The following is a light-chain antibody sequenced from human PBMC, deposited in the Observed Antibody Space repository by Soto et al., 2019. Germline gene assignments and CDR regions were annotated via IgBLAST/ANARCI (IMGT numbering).Light chain of an antibody. CDR3: QQYGSSRRT. CDR2: AAS. Sequence: EIVLTQSPGTLSLSPGERATLSCRASQSVGGNYLAWYQQKPGQAPRLLVYAASTRATGIPDRFSGSGSGTDFSHTISRLEPEDFAVYYCQQYGSSRRTFGQGTKLEIK. CDR1: QSVGGNY. V-gene: IGKV3-20*01. J-gene: IGKJ2*01.